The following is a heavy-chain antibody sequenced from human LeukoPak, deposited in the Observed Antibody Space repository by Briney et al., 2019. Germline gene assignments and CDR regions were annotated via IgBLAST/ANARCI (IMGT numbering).Heavy chain of an antibody. J-gene: IGHJ4*02. CDR3: ASLLYCSSTSCSPNFDY. CDR2: IYYSGST. D-gene: IGHD2-2*01. CDR1: GGSISSSSYY. V-gene: IGHV4-39*01. Sequence: PSETLSLTCTVSGGSISSSSYYWGWIRQPPGKGLEWIGSIYYSGSTYYNPSLKSRVTISVDTSKNQFSLKLSSVTAADTAVHYCASLLYCSSTSCSPNFDYWGQGTLVTVSS.